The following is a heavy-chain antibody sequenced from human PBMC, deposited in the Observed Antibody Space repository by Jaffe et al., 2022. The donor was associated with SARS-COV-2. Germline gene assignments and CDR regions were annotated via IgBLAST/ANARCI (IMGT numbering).Heavy chain of an antibody. Sequence: EVQLVESGGGLVKPGRSLRLSCTASGFTFGDYAMSWFRQAPGKGLEWVGFIRSKAYGGTTEYAASVKGRFTISRDDSKSIAYLQMNSLKTEDTAVYYCTRFHYSSSWYAGDYWGQGTLVTVSS. J-gene: IGHJ4*02. CDR1: GFTFGDYA. V-gene: IGHV3-49*05. CDR3: TRFHYSSSWYAGDY. CDR2: IRSKAYGGTT. D-gene: IGHD6-13*01.